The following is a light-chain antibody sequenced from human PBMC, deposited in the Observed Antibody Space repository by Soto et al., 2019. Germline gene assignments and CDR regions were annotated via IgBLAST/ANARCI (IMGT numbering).Light chain of an antibody. Sequence: DIQMTQSPSTLSASLRERATLXWRASQSISSWLAWYQQKPGKAPKLLINKASSLESGVPSRFSGSGSGTDFTLTISRLVPEDFAVDYCQQYGSAPPWTFGPGTKV. V-gene: IGKV1-5*03. CDR2: KAS. J-gene: IGKJ1*01. CDR3: QQYGSAPPWT. CDR1: QSISSW.